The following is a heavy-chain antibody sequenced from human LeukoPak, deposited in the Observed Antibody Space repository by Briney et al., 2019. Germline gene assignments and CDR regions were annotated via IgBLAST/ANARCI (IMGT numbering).Heavy chain of an antibody. CDR3: ARAPYDSSGYYYFDY. CDR1: GVIFSNYW. D-gene: IGHD3-22*01. V-gene: IGHV3-74*01. J-gene: IGHJ4*02. Sequence: GGSLRLSCAASGVIFSNYWMHWVRQAPGKGLVWVSRINRDGSSTSYADSVKGRFTISRDNAKNTLYLQMNSLRAEDTAVYYCARAPYDSSGYYYFDYWGQGTLVTVSS. CDR2: INRDGSST.